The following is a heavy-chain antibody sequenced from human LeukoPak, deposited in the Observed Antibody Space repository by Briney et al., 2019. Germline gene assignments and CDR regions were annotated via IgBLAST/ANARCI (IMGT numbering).Heavy chain of an antibody. V-gene: IGHV1-2*02. Sequence: ASVKVSCKASGYTFTSYGISWVRQAPGQGPEWMGWINPNSGGTNYAQKFQGRVTMTRDTSISTAYMELSRLRSDDTAVYYCARVFIRGIAAAGWRYWGQGTLVTVSS. J-gene: IGHJ4*02. D-gene: IGHD6-13*01. CDR3: ARVFIRGIAAAGWRY. CDR1: GYTFTSYG. CDR2: INPNSGGT.